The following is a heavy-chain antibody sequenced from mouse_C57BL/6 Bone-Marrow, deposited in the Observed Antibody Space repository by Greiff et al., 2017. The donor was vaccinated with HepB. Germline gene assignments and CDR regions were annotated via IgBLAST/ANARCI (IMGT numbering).Heavy chain of an antibody. D-gene: IGHD4-1*01. CDR1: GFTFSDAW. CDR3: TRANWYWYFDV. CDR2: IRNKANNHAT. J-gene: IGHJ1*03. Sequence: EVKLVESGGGLVQPGGSMKLSCAASGFTFSDAWMDWVRQSPEKGLEWVAEIRNKANNHATFYAESVKGRFTISRDDSKSSVYLQMNSLRAEDTGIYYCTRANWYWYFDVWGTGTTVTVSS. V-gene: IGHV6-6*01.